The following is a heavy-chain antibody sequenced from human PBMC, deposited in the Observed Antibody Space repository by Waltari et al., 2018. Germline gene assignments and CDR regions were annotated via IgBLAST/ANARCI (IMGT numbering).Heavy chain of an antibody. J-gene: IGHJ4*02. CDR2: ISNDGINK. CDR3: ARRGINSGSHEMPGVD. Sequence: QVQLVESGGGVVQTGMSLRLSCAASGFIFSGYVMHWVRQAPDKGLEWVASISNDGINKFYAEAVKGRFTISRDNSKNTVYMQMNSLRHEDTAVYYCARRGINSGSHEMPGVDWGQGTLVTVSS. D-gene: IGHD1-26*01. CDR1: GFIFSGYV. V-gene: IGHV3-30-3*01.